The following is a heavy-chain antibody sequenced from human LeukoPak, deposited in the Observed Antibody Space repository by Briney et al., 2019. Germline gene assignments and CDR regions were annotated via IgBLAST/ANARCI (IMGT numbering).Heavy chain of an antibody. D-gene: IGHD3-22*01. J-gene: IGHJ3*01. Sequence: PSETLSLTCTVSGGSVSSTHYWGWILQPPGKGLEWIVSIYYGGSTYYNASLRSRVTTSVDTSKNQFSLKLSSVTAADTAVYYCAKSTYYYDTFVNAFDLWGQGTVVTVSS. CDR3: AKSTYYYDTFVNAFDL. CDR1: GGSVSSTHY. CDR2: IYYGGST. V-gene: IGHV4-39*07.